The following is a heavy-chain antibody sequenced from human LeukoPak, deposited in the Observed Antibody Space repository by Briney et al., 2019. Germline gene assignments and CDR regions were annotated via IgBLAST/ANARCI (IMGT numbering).Heavy chain of an antibody. V-gene: IGHV3-23*01. D-gene: IGHD2-2*01. CDR1: GFTFSNYA. CDR2: TSGSGGSS. J-gene: IGHJ4*02. Sequence: PGGSLRLSCAASGFTFSNYAMTWVRQAPGKGVEYVTSTSGSGGSSYYADSVKGRFTISRDSSKNTLYLQMNSLGTDDTAVYYCARGRKVPSSTYYFDYWGQGALVTVSS. CDR3: ARGRKVPSSTYYFDY.